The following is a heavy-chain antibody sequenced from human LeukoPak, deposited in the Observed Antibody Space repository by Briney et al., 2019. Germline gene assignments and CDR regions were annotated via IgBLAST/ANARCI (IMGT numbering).Heavy chain of an antibody. D-gene: IGHD2-15*01. V-gene: IGHV3-74*01. CDR2: INSDGSST. Sequence: GGFLRLSCAASGFTFSSYWMHWVRQAPGKGLVWVSRINSDGSSTSYADSVKGRFTISRDNAKNTLYLQMNSLRAEDTAVYYCARDIVVVVDPGERWFDPWGQGTLVTVSS. CDR1: GFTFSSYW. J-gene: IGHJ5*02. CDR3: ARDIVVVVDPGERWFDP.